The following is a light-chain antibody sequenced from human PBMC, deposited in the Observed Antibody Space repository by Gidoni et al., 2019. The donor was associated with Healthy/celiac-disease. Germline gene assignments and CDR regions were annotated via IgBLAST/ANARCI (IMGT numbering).Light chain of an antibody. CDR3: QSYDSSLSGSV. CDR1: SSNIGTGYD. V-gene: IGLV1-40*01. CDR2: GNS. J-gene: IGLJ3*02. Sequence: QSVLTQPPAVSGAPGQRGTSSCTGSSSNIGTGYDVHWYQQLPGTAPKLLIYGNSNRPSGVPDRFSGSKSGTSASLAITGLQSEDEAYYYCQSYDSSLSGSVFGGGTKLTVL.